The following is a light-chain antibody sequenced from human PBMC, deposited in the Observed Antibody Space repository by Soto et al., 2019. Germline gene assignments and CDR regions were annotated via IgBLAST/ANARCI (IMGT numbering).Light chain of an antibody. Sequence: QSVLTQPASVSGSLGRWIPVSCPGTSRDVGGYRYVSWYQHHPGRATKLMISEVSNRPSGASHRFSGSKSGNTASPTISGLQPEQQPAYYRSSYKTSSTLLYGTGTKVTV. V-gene: IGLV2-14*01. CDR3: SSYKTSSTLL. CDR2: EVS. J-gene: IGLJ1*01. CDR1: SRDVGGYRY.